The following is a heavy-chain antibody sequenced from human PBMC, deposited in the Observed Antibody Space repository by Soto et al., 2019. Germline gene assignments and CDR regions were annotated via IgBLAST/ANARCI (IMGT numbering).Heavy chain of an antibody. Sequence: EVLLVESGGGLVQPGGSLRLYCAASGSTLSTYGMNWVRQAPGKGLEGVSYISSSSHTIFYADSVKGRCIISRDNAKNSLFLQRTSLRAEDSAVYSCAARSAYAAFDVWGQGTMVTVSS. CDR3: AARSAYAAFDV. V-gene: IGHV3-48*01. CDR2: ISSSSHTI. J-gene: IGHJ3*01. D-gene: IGHD5-12*01. CDR1: GSTLSTYG.